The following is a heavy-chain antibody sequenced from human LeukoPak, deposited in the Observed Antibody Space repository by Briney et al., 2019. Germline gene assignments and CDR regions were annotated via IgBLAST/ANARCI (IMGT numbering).Heavy chain of an antibody. CDR3: TRDFPRSATYFYYAMDV. D-gene: IGHD3-10*01. V-gene: IGHV1-18*01. Sequence: ASVKVSCKASGYTFTAYVVSGVRQAPGLGLEWMGWISANNGNTNYAQKFQGRVTMTTDTSTSTVYMELRSLRSDDTDVYYCTRDFPRSATYFYYAMDVWGQGTTVTVSS. CDR1: GYTFTAYV. CDR2: ISANNGNT. J-gene: IGHJ6*02.